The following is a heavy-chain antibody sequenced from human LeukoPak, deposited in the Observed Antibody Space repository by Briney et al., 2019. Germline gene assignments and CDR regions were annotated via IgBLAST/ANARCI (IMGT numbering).Heavy chain of an antibody. D-gene: IGHD2-2*01. CDR2: MNPNSGNT. V-gene: IGHV1-8*01. CDR1: GYTFTSYD. CDR3: ERKPYCSSSSCYEDAFDI. J-gene: IGHJ3*02. Sequence: ASVKVSCKASGYTFTSYDINWVRQATGQGLEWMGWMNPNSGNTGYAQKFQGRVTMTRNTSISTAYMELSSLRSEDTAVYYCERKPYCSSSSCYEDAFDIWGQGTMVTVSS.